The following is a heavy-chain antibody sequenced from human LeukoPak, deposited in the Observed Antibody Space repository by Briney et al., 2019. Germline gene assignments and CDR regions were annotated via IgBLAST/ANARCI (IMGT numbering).Heavy chain of an antibody. J-gene: IGHJ4*02. V-gene: IGHV4-4*02. CDR2: XXLSGTT. CDR1: GDSINSLDL. CDR3: AGLVGRYSSGLYYYYFDY. D-gene: IGHD3-22*01. Sequence: ASGTLSLTCTVSGDSINSLDLWSWVRQPPGKGLEXXXXXXLSGTTHSNPXXXSRVTISIDKSKNQFFLNLSSVTAADTAVYYCAGLVGRYSSGLYYYYFDYWGQGTLVTVSS.